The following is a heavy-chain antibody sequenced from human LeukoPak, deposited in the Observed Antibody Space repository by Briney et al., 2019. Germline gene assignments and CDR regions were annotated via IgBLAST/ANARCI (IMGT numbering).Heavy chain of an antibody. J-gene: IGHJ3*02. D-gene: IGHD2-15*01. Sequence: PGGSLRLSCVASGITFRNYWMSWVRQAPGKGLEWVANINPDGSTENYVPSVKGRFTLSRDNARNSLSLQMNSLRAEDTAVYYCATEPGIGYAFDIWGRGTMVIVSS. CDR3: ATEPGIGYAFDI. CDR1: GITFRNYW. CDR2: INPDGSTE. V-gene: IGHV3-7*01.